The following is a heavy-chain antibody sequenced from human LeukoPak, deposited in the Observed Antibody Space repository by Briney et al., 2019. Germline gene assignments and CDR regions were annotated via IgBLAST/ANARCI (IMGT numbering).Heavy chain of an antibody. V-gene: IGHV4-59*01. Sequence: SETLSLTCTVSGGSISSYYWSWIRQPPGKGLEWIGYIYYSGSTNYNPSLKSRVAILVDTSKNQFSLKLSSVTAADTAVYYCARGYYDFWSGYYAPGSDAFDIWGQGTMVTVSS. J-gene: IGHJ3*02. D-gene: IGHD3-3*01. CDR2: IYYSGST. CDR1: GGSISSYY. CDR3: ARGYYDFWSGYYAPGSDAFDI.